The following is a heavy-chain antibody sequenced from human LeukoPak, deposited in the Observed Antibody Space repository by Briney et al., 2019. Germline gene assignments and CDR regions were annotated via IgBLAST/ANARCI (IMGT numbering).Heavy chain of an antibody. V-gene: IGHV3-66*01. D-gene: IGHD3-22*01. CDR3: ARSKEYYYDSSGYYYAEY. CDR1: GFTVSSNY. J-gene: IGHJ4*02. CDR2: IYSGGST. Sequence: GGSLRLSCAASGFTVSSNYMSWVRQAPGKGLEWVSVIYSGGSTYYADSVKGRFTISRDNSKNTLYLQMNSLRAEDTAVYYCARSKEYYYDSSGYYYAEYRGQGTLVTVSS.